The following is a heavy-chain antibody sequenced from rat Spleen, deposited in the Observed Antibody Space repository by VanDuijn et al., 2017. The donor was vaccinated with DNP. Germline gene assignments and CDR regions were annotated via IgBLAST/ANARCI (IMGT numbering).Heavy chain of an antibody. Sequence: EVQLVESGGGLVQPGRSLKLSCAASGFTFSDYNMAWVRQAPKKGLEWVATIIYDGSRTYYRDSVKGRFTISRDNAKSTLYLQMDSLRSEDTATYYCATHVDGSYFDYWGQGVVVTVSS. CDR3: ATHVDGSYFDY. CDR2: IIYDGSRT. V-gene: IGHV5S10*01. J-gene: IGHJ2*01. D-gene: IGHD1-12*02. CDR1: GFTFSDYN.